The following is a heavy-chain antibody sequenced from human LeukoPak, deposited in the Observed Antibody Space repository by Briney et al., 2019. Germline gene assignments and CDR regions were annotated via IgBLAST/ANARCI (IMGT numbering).Heavy chain of an antibody. CDR3: ARDARSYGHAFDY. Sequence: SQILSLTCAISGDSVSRNSAAWNWIRQSPSRGLEWLGRTYYRSKWFNDYAVSVQSRITINPDTSTNQVSLQLNSVTPEDTAVYYCARDARSYGHAFDYWGQGILVTVSS. J-gene: IGHJ4*02. V-gene: IGHV6-1*01. CDR2: TYYRSKWFN. D-gene: IGHD5-18*01. CDR1: GDSVSRNSAA.